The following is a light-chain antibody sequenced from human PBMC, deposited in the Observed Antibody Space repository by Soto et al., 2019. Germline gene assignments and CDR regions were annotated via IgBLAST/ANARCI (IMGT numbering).Light chain of an antibody. CDR3: SSYTATNTLV. J-gene: IGLJ2*01. Sequence: QSVLTQPASVSGSPGQSVTISCTGTSSDVGHYHYVSWYQQHPGKAPKLIIYGVSNRPSGISNRFSGSKSGNTASLTVSGLQAEDAADYYCSSYTATNTLVFGGGTKLTVL. CDR2: GVS. CDR1: SSDVGHYHY. V-gene: IGLV2-14*01.